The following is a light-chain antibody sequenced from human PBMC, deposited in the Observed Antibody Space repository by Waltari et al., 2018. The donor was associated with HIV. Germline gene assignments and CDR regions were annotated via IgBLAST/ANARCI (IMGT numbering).Light chain of an antibody. J-gene: IGLJ1*01. CDR2: TNN. CDR1: SSNIGSNT. CDR3: AVWDDSLNGYV. Sequence: QSVLTQPPSASGTPGQRVTFSCSGSSSNIGSNTVNWYQPFPGAAPKRLIYTNNQRPSGVPDRFSGSKSGTAASLAISGLQSEDEADYYCAVWDDSLNGYVFGPGTKVTVL. V-gene: IGLV1-44*01.